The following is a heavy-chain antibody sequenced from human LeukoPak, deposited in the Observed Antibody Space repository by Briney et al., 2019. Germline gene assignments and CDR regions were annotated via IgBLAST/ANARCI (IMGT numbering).Heavy chain of an antibody. J-gene: IGHJ6*02. Sequence: SETLSLTCTVSGGSISSYYWSWIRQPPGKGLEWIGYIYYSGSTNYNPSLKSRVTISVDTSKNQFSPKLSSVTAADTAVYYCARHRGRSYYYYYGMDVWGQGTTVTVSS. CDR2: IYYSGST. CDR3: ARHRGRSYYYYYGMDV. V-gene: IGHV4-59*08. CDR1: GGSISSYY.